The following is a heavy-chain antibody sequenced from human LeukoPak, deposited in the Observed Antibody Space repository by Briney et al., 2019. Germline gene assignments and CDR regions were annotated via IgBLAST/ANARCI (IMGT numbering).Heavy chain of an antibody. Sequence: SETLSLTCTVSGGSISSGSYYWSWIRQPAGKGLEWIGRIYTSGSTNYNPSLKSRVTISVDTSKNQFSLKLSSVTAADTAVYYCASTFPLLYYYYMDVWGKGTTVTVSS. J-gene: IGHJ6*03. V-gene: IGHV4-61*02. CDR2: IYTSGST. CDR3: ASTFPLLYYYYMDV. D-gene: IGHD3-10*01. CDR1: GGSISSGSYY.